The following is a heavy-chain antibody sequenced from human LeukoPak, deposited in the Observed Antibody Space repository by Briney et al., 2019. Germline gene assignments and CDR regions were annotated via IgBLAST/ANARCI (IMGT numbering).Heavy chain of an antibody. CDR1: GYTFTSYG. V-gene: IGHV1-69*13. CDR2: IIPIFGTA. Sequence: SVKVSCKASGYTFTSYGISWVRQAPGQGLEWMGGIIPIFGTANYAQKFQGRVTITADESTSTAYMELSSLRSEDTAVYYCARDSSSGWYHAFDIWGQGTMVTVSS. D-gene: IGHD6-19*01. CDR3: ARDSSSGWYHAFDI. J-gene: IGHJ3*02.